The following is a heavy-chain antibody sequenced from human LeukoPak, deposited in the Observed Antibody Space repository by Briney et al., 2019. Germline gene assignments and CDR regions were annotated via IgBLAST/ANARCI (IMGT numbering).Heavy chain of an antibody. D-gene: IGHD5-24*01. CDR2: IYYSGST. V-gene: IGHV4-61*01. CDR1: GGSVSSGSYY. CDR3: ARGSRWLHPSDY. Sequence: SETLSLTCTVSGGSVSSGSYYWSWIRQPPGKGLEWIGYIYYSGSTNYNPSLKSRVTISGDTSKNQFSLKLSSVTAADTAVYYCARGSRWLHPSDYWGQGTLVTVSS. J-gene: IGHJ4*02.